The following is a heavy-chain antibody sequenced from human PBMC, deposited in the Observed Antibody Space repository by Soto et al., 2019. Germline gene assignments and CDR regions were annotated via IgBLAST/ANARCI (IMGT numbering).Heavy chain of an antibody. CDR1: GFMFSTYW. Sequence: PGGSLRLSCAASGFMFSTYWMSWVRQAPGKGLEWVANIHGDGGKIYYVDSVKGRFTISRDNAKGSLYLQMKGLRAEDTAVYYCARDFYGGYTYGPGDYWGQGALVTVSS. CDR3: ARDFYGGYTYGPGDY. J-gene: IGHJ4*02. D-gene: IGHD5-18*01. CDR2: IHGDGGKI. V-gene: IGHV3-7*01.